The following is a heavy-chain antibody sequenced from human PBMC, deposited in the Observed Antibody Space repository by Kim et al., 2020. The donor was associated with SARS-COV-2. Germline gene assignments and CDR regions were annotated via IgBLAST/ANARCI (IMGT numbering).Heavy chain of an antibody. CDR3: AKGLYDPRYYYYYGMDV. J-gene: IGHJ6*02. Sequence: VKGRFTISRDNSKNTLYLQMNSLRAEDTAVYYCAKGLYDPRYYYYYGMDVWGQGTTVTVSS. D-gene: IGHD3-3*01. V-gene: IGHV3-23*01.